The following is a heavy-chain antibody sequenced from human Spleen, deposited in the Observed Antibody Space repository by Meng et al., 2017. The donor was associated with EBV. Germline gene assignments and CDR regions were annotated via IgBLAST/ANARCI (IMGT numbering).Heavy chain of an antibody. CDR3: SRDLAGAYDD. D-gene: IGHD2-21*01. J-gene: IGHJ4*02. V-gene: IGHV3-74*01. Sequence: EVELGGSGGDLVQPGGSLGLSCAASGFTFSSYWMHWGRQAPGKGLVWISRINEDGRTTSYADSVKGRFTISRDNTKNTLYLQMNSLRAEDTALYFCSRDLAGAYDDWGQGTLVTVSS. CDR1: GFTFSSYW. CDR2: INEDGRTT.